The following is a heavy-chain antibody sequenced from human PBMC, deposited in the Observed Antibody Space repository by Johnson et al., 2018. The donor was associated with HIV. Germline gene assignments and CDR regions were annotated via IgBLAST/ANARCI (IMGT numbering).Heavy chain of an antibody. CDR1: GFTFDDYA. V-gene: IGHV3-48*03. D-gene: IGHD3-9*01. CDR3: AREEGTDILTRGDAFDI. J-gene: IGHJ3*02. Sequence: VQLVESGGGLVQPGRSLRLSCAASGFTFDDYAMHWVRQAPGKGLEWVSGISSRGRTIYYADSVKGRFTMSRDNAKKSLYLQMNSLRAEDTAVYYCAREEGTDILTRGDAFDIWGQGTMVTVSS. CDR2: ISSRGRTI.